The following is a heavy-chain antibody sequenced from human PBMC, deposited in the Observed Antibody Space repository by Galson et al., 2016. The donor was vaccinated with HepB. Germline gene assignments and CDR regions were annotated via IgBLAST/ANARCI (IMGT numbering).Heavy chain of an antibody. D-gene: IGHD3-22*01. CDR2: ISFDGKSK. CDR3: ARKFGNSGYADY. V-gene: IGHV3-30*03. Sequence: CAVSGYLFSAHGMHWVRQAPGKGLEWVAIISFDGKSKNYVDYVKGRFTISRDNSKNTLYLEMNSLRAEDTAVYYCARKFGNSGYADYWGQGTLVTVSS. J-gene: IGHJ4*01. CDR1: GYLFSAHG.